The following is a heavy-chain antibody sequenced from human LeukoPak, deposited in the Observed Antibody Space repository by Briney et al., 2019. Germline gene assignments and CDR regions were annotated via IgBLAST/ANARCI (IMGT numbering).Heavy chain of an antibody. CDR1: GGSISSYY. J-gene: IGHJ4*02. CDR2: IYYSGTT. V-gene: IGHV4-59*08. Sequence: SETLSLTCTVSGGSISSYYWSWIRQPPGKGLEWIGYIYYSGTTNYNPSLKSRVTISVDTSKNQFSLKLSSVTAADTAVYYCARRLRGHLDYWGQGTLVTVSS. CDR3: ARRLRGHLDY. D-gene: IGHD3-10*01.